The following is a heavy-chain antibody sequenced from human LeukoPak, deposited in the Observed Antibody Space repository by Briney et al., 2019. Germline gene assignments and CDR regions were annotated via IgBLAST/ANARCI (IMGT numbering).Heavy chain of an antibody. V-gene: IGHV4-59*08. Sequence: GSLRLSCAASGFNFSIYSMNWVRQAPGKGLEWIGYIYYSGSTNYNPSLKSRVTISVDTSKNQFSLKLSSVTAADTAVYYCARHGSSSSSWVYWGQGTLVTVSS. D-gene: IGHD6-13*01. CDR2: IYYSGST. CDR1: GFNFSIYS. CDR3: ARHGSSSSSWVY. J-gene: IGHJ4*02.